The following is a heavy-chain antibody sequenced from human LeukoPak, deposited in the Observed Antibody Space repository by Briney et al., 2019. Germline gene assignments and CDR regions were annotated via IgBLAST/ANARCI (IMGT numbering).Heavy chain of an antibody. CDR1: GYKFNAYW. CDR3: ARHVFGAAAGAPFDY. J-gene: IGHJ4*02. CDR2: IYPGDSDT. D-gene: IGHD6-13*01. Sequence: KSGESLKISCKGSGYKFNAYWIGWVRQMPGKGLEWMGIIYPGDSDTRYSPSFQGQVTFSADKSISTAYLQWSSLKASDTAMYYCARHVFGAAAGAPFDYWGQGTLVTVSS. V-gene: IGHV5-51*01.